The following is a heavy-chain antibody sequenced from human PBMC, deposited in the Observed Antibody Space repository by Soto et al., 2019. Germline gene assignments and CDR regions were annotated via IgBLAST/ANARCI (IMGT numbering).Heavy chain of an antibody. V-gene: IGHV3-30*03. Sequence: PGGSLRLSCAASGFTFSSYGMHWVRQAPGKGLEWVSGIKTDGSDTNYADSVKGRFTISRDNAKNTLYLQMGSLRAEDTAVYFCARDQYSGSFYYWGQGTLVTVSS. CDR3: ARDQYSGSFYY. CDR2: IKTDGSDT. J-gene: IGHJ4*02. D-gene: IGHD1-26*01. CDR1: GFTFSSYG.